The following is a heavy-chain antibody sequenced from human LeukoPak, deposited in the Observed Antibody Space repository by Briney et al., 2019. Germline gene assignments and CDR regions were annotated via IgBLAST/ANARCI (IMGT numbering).Heavy chain of an antibody. CDR3: ASSVSTNAQPSYYFDY. J-gene: IGHJ4*02. CDR1: GFTFSSYW. CDR2: IKQDESEK. V-gene: IGHV3-7*01. Sequence: PGGSLRLSCAASGFTFSSYWMSWVRQAPGKGLEWVANIKQDESEKYYVDSVKGRFTISRDNAKNSLYLQMNSLRAEDTAVYYCASSVSTNAQPSYYFDYWGQGTLVTVSS. D-gene: IGHD1-26*01.